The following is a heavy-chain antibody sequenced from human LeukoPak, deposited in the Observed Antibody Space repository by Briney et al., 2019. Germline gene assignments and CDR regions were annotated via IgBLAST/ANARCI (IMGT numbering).Heavy chain of an antibody. J-gene: IGHJ3*02. CDR2: IYYSGST. CDR3: AREPSTRDAFDI. CDR1: GGSISSSSYY. Sequence: PSETLSLTCTVSGGSISSSSYYWGWIRQPPGKGLEWIGSIYYSGSTYYNPSLKSRVTISVDTSKNQFSLKLSSVTAADTAVYYCAREPSTRDAFDIWGQGTMVTVSS. V-gene: IGHV4-39*07. D-gene: IGHD2-2*01.